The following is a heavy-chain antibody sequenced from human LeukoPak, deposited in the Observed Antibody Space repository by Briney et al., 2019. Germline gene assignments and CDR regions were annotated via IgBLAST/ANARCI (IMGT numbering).Heavy chain of an antibody. J-gene: IGHJ4*02. CDR3: ARRKSTRSFDY. Sequence: SETLSLTCTVSGGSISSYYWSWIRQPPGKGLEWIGEINHSGSTNYNPSLKSRVTISVDTSKNQFSLKLSSVTAADTAVYYCARRKSTRSFDYWGQGTLVTVSS. V-gene: IGHV4-34*01. CDR2: INHSGST. CDR1: GGSISSYY.